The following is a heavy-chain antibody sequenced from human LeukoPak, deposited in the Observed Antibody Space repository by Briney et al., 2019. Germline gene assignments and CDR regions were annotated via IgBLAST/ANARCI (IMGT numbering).Heavy chain of an antibody. CDR2: IASKTDGGTT. J-gene: IGHJ4*02. V-gene: IGHV3-15*07. CDR3: TTGIRGD. D-gene: IGHD3-10*01. CDR1: GLTVTNAW. Sequence: PGGSLRLSCSASGLTVTNAWMNWVRQAPGEGLDWVGRIASKTDGGTTDYAAPVKGRFTISRDDSKNTLNLQMNSLKTEDTAVYYCTTGIRGDWGQGTLVTVSS.